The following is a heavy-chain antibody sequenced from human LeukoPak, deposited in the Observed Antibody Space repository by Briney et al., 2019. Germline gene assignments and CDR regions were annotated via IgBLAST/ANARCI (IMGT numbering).Heavy chain of an antibody. J-gene: IGHJ6*03. CDR1: GFTFSSYA. V-gene: IGHV3-7*01. CDR3: ARTFMGYNWNDNNYYYYMDV. Sequence: PGGSLRLSCAASGFTFSSYAMSWVRQAPGKGLEWVANIKQDGSEKYSVDSVKGRFTISRDNAKNLLYLQMNSLRAEDTAVYYCARTFMGYNWNDNNYYYYMDVWGKGTTVTVSS. CDR2: IKQDGSEK. D-gene: IGHD1-20*01.